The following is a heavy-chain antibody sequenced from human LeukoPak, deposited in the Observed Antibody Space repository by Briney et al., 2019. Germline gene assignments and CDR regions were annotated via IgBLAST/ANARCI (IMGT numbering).Heavy chain of an antibody. CDR3: ARGSWQLAEEVY. V-gene: IGHV3-7*03. Sequence: GGSLRLSCAASGFTFSRYWMSWVRQAPGKGLEWVANIKQDGSEKDYVDSVKGRFTISRDNAKNSLYLQMNSLTAEDTAVYYCARGSWQLAEEVYWGQGTLVTVSS. CDR2: IKQDGSEK. CDR1: GFTFSRYW. D-gene: IGHD6-6*01. J-gene: IGHJ4*02.